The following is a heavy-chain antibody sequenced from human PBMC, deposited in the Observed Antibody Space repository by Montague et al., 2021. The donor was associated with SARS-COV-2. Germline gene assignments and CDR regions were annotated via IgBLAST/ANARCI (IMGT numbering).Heavy chain of an antibody. V-gene: IGHV4-59*01. CDR1: GASMKSYY. Sequence: SETLSLTCSVSGASMKSYYWTWVRQSPGKGLQWIGYTYYSGSTSXDPSLQSRLTMTVDTSKNQFTLRLMSVTAADSAVYYCARVEGMIGGITHFDYWGQGLPVTVPS. CDR3: ARVEGMIGGITHFDY. J-gene: IGHJ4*02. D-gene: IGHD2-21*01. CDR2: TYYSGST.